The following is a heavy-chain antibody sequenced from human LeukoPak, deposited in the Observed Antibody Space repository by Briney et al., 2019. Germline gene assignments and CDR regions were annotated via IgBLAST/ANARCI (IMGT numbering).Heavy chain of an antibody. D-gene: IGHD6-19*01. Sequence: SVKVSCKSSGGTFSSYAISWVRQAPGHGLEWMGGIIPIFGTANYAQKFQGRVTITADESTSTAYMELSSLRSEDTAVYYCARDRSYSSGWYYWGQGTLVTVSS. CDR2: IIPIFGTA. CDR3: ARDRSYSSGWYY. CDR1: GGTFSSYA. J-gene: IGHJ4*02. V-gene: IGHV1-69*01.